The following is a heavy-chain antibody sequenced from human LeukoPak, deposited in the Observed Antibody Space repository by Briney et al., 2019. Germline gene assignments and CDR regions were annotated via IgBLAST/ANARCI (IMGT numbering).Heavy chain of an antibody. V-gene: IGHV4-34*01. D-gene: IGHD1-26*01. CDR1: GGSFSGYY. CDR3: ARKPTTSDAFDM. Sequence: SETLSLTCAVYGGSFSGYYWSWIRQPPGKGLEWIGEIYHSGSTNYNPSLKSRATISVDKSKGQFSLKLSSVTAADTAIYYCARKPTTSDAFDMWGQGTMVTVSS. CDR2: IYHSGST. J-gene: IGHJ3*02.